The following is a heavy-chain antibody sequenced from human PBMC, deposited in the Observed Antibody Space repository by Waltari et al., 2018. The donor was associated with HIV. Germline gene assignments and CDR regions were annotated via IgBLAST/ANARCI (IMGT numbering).Heavy chain of an antibody. CDR2: MRYDGTNK. CDR1: AAPFTRAE. V-gene: IGHV3-30*02. J-gene: IGHJ6*02. CDR3: AKEGATLTTSAYFYYYGMDV. Sequence: HLVATEVGAVKPGRPVRIASAAAAAPFTRAEAHSDVQAPGKGLEWVAFMRYDGTNKYYADSVKGRFTISRDNSKNSLYLQMNSLRAEDTALYYCAKEGATLTTSAYFYYYGMDVWGQGTTVTVSS. D-gene: IGHD4-4*01.